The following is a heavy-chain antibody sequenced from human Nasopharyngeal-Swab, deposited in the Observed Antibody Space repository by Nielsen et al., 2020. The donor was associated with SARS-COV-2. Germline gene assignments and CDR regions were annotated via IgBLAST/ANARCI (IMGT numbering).Heavy chain of an antibody. CDR1: GGSISSYY. CDR3: ARGTKDFWSGNGGHWFDP. J-gene: IGHJ5*02. CDR2: IYYSGST. Sequence: GSLRLSCTVSGGSISSYYWSWIRQPPGKGLEWIGYIYYSGSTNYNPSLKGRVTISVDTSKNQFSLKLSSVTAADTAVYYCARGTKDFWSGNGGHWFDPWGQGTLVTVSS. V-gene: IGHV4-59*01. D-gene: IGHD3-3*01.